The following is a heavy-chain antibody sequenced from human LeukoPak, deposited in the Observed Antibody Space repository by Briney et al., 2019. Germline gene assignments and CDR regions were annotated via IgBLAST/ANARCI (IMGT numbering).Heavy chain of an antibody. Sequence: SETLSLTCTVSGGSISSYYWSWIRQPPGKGLEWIGYIYYSGGTNYNPSLKSRVTISVDTSKNQFSLRLSSVTAADTAVYYCARHDDYSRAFDIWGQGTMVTVSS. CDR2: IYYSGGT. V-gene: IGHV4-59*08. CDR1: GGSISSYY. CDR3: ARHDDYSRAFDI. D-gene: IGHD4-11*01. J-gene: IGHJ3*02.